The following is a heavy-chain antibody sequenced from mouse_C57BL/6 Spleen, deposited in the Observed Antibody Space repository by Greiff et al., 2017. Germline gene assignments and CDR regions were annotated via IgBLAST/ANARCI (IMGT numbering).Heavy chain of an antibody. J-gene: IGHJ3*01. CDR1: GYAFSSYW. V-gene: IGHV1-80*01. Sequence: QVQLQQSGAELVKPGASVKISCKASGYAFSSYWMNWVKQRPGKGLEWIGQIYPGDGDTNYNGTFKGKATLTADKSSSTAYMQLSSLTSEDSAVYFCARGDYYGTPFAYWGQGTLVTVSA. CDR3: ARGDYYGTPFAY. CDR2: IYPGDGDT. D-gene: IGHD1-1*01.